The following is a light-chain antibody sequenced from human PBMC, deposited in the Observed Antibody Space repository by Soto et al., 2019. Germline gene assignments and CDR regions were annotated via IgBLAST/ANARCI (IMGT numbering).Light chain of an antibody. CDR1: QSVFSS. CDR3: QQYNNWPPYT. CDR2: GAA. Sequence: EIVLTQSPATLSLSPGERATRSCRGSQSVFSSLAWFQQKPGQAPRLLIYGAATRATGIPARFSGSGSGTEFSLTISSLQSEDFAVYYCQQYNNWPPYTFGQGTRLEIK. J-gene: IGKJ5*01. V-gene: IGKV3-15*01.